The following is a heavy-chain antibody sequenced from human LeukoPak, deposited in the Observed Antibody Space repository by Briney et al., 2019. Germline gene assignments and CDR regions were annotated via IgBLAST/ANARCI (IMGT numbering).Heavy chain of an antibody. CDR3: ARDLTSSGYHNWFDP. D-gene: IGHD3-22*01. J-gene: IGHJ5*02. V-gene: IGHV4-31*03. CDR1: GGSISSGGYY. CDR2: IYYSGST. Sequence: SETLSLTCTVSGGSISSGGYYWSWLRQHPGKGLEWIGYIYYSGSTYYNPSLKSRVTISVDTSKNQFSLKLSSVTAADTAVYYCARDLTSSGYHNWFDPWGQGTLVTVSS.